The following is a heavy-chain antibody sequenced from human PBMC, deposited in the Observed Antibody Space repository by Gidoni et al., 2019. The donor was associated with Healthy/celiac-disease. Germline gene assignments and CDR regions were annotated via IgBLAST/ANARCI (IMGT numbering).Heavy chain of an antibody. CDR3: ARDGTGTTSVDY. V-gene: IGHV3-11*06. J-gene: IGHJ4*02. CDR1: GFTFSDYY. Sequence: QVQLVESGGGLVKPGGSLRLSGAASGFTFSDYYMSWIRQAPGKGLEWVSYISSSSSYTNYADSVKGRFTISRDNAKNSLYLQMTSLRAEDTAVYYCARDGTGTTSVDYWGQGTLVTVSS. D-gene: IGHD1-1*01. CDR2: ISSSSSYT.